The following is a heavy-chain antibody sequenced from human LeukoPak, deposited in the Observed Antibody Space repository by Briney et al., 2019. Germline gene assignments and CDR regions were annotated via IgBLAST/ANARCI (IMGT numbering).Heavy chain of an antibody. D-gene: IGHD3-22*01. J-gene: IGHJ1*01. CDR1: GFTFSTYL. Sequence: PGGSLRLSCAASGFTFSTYLMHWVRQAPGKGLVWVSRIKSDGGTNYADSVKGRFTISRDNAKKTVSLQMNSLRPEDTGVYYCARAPSEIGGYYPEYFRHWGQGTLVTVPS. CDR3: ARAPSEIGGYYPEYFRH. V-gene: IGHV3-74*01. CDR2: IKSDGGT.